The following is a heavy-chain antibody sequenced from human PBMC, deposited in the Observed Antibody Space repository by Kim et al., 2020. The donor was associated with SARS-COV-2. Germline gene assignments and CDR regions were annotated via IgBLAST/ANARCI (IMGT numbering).Heavy chain of an antibody. CDR3: ARGLGTSAGSDY. Sequence: GGSLRLSCAASGITISGYWMYWIRQVPGRGLVWVSRISSDGINTNYADSVKGRFTISRDNAKNTLDLQMNSLRAEDTAVYYCARGLGTSAGSDYWGQGTLVTVSS. J-gene: IGHJ4*02. CDR1: GITISGYW. V-gene: IGHV3-74*01. CDR2: ISSDGINT. D-gene: IGHD6-13*01.